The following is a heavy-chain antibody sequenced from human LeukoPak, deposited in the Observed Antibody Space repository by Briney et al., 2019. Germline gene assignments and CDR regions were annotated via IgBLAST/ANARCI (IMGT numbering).Heavy chain of an antibody. D-gene: IGHD4-17*01. CDR3: AKGTDYGEYAYFDY. V-gene: IGHV3-9*03. CDR1: GFTFDDYA. Sequence: GRSLRLSCAASGFTFDDYAIHWVRQAPGKCLEWVSGISWNSGSIGYADSVKGRFTISRDNAKNSLYLQMNSLRAEDMALYYCAKGTDYGEYAYFDYWGQGTLVTVSS. CDR2: ISWNSGSI. J-gene: IGHJ4*02.